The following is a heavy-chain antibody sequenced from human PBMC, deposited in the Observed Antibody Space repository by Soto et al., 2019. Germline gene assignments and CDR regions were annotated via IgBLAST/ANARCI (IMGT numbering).Heavy chain of an antibody. CDR3: AKGRYYYGSGSYYKPNWFDP. J-gene: IGHJ5*02. CDR2: ISGCGGST. Sequence: EVQLLESGGGLVQPGGSLRLSCAASGFTFSSYAMSWVRQAPGKGLEWDAAISGCGGSTYYADSVKGRFTNSRSNSKNTLYLQMNSLRAEDTAVYYCAKGRYYYGSGSYYKPNWFDPWSQGTLVAVST. V-gene: IGHV3-23*01. CDR1: GFTFSSYA. D-gene: IGHD3-10*01.